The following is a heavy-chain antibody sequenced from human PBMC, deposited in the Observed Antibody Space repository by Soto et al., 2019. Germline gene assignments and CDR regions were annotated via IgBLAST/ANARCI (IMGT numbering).Heavy chain of an antibody. CDR1: GFTFSSYG. Sequence: PVGSLRLSCAASGFTFSSYGMHWVRQAPGKRLEWVAVIWYDGSNKYHADSVKGRFTISRDNSKNTLYLQMNSLRAEDTAVYYCAREFGSVVVPAAILGYWGQGTLVTVSS. CDR3: AREFGSVVVPAAILGY. D-gene: IGHD2-2*02. J-gene: IGHJ4*02. CDR2: IWYDGSNK. V-gene: IGHV3-33*01.